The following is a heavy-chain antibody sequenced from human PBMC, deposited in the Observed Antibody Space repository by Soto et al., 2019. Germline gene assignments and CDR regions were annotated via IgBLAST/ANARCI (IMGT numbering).Heavy chain of an antibody. D-gene: IGHD2-2*01. J-gene: IGHJ5*02. CDR2: MNPNSGNT. Sequence: GASVKVSCKASGYTFTSYDINWVRQATGQGLEWMGWMNPNSGNTGYAQKFQGRVTMTRNTSISTAYMELSSLRSEDTAVYYCARDLLHCSSTSCYENWFDPWGQGTLVTVS. CDR1: GYTFTSYD. CDR3: ARDLLHCSSTSCYENWFDP. V-gene: IGHV1-8*01.